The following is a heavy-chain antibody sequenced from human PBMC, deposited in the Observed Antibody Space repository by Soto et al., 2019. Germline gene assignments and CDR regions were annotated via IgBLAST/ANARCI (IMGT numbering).Heavy chain of an antibody. CDR3: AGDLWNRGYRDYFAS. J-gene: IGHJ4*02. D-gene: IGHD1-1*01. CDR2: IYYSGST. CDR1: GGSISSYY. V-gene: IGHV4-59*01. Sequence: SETLSLTCTVSGGSISSYYWSWIRQPPGKGLEWIGYIYYSGSTNYNPSLKSRVTISVDTSKNQFSLNLSSVTAADTAVYYCAGDLWNRGYRDYFASWGQGTLVTVSS.